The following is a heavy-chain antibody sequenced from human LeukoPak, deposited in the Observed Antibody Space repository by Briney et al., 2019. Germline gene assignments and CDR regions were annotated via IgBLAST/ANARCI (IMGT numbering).Heavy chain of an antibody. Sequence: PGGSLRLSCAASGLIFSSYEMSWVRQAPGKGLEWVAVISYDGSNKYYADPVKGRFTISRDNSKNTLYLQMNSLRAEDTAVYYCASATIFGVVIYYWGQGTLVTVSS. CDR1: GLIFSSYE. J-gene: IGHJ4*02. CDR3: ASATIFGVVIYY. D-gene: IGHD3-3*01. CDR2: ISYDGSNK. V-gene: IGHV3-30*04.